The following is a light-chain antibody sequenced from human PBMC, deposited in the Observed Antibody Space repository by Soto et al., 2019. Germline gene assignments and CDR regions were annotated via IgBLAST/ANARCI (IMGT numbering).Light chain of an antibody. CDR3: QQDNSFPYT. J-gene: IGKJ2*01. CDR2: GAS. V-gene: IGKV1-12*01. CDR1: QGINNW. Sequence: DIQMTQSPSSVSASVGDRVTITCRASQGINNWLTWYQQIPGKAPKLLIFGASTLQSGVPSRFSGSGSGTDFTLTISSLQPEDFAAYYCQQDNSFPYTFGQGTKLEIK.